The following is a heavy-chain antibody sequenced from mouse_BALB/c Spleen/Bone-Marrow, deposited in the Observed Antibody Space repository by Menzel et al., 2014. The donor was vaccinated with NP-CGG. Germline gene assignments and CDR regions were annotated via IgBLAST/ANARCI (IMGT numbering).Heavy chain of an antibody. Sequence: VKLQESGAELVRPGTSVKVSCKASGYAFTDYLMEWLKQRPGQGLEWIGVINPGSGSTNYNEKFKDKATLIADKSSSTAYMQLSSLTSDDSAVYFCARYDGYFDYWGQGTILTVSS. V-gene: IGHV1-54*01. CDR1: GYAFTDYL. CDR2: INPGSGST. J-gene: IGHJ2*01. D-gene: IGHD2-3*01. CDR3: ARYDGYFDY.